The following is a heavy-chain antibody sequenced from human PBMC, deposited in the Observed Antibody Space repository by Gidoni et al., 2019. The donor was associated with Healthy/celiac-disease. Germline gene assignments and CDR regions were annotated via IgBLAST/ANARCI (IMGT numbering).Heavy chain of an antibody. Sequence: QVQLVQSGAAVKKPGASVKVSCKASGYTFTGYYMNWVRQAPGQGLEWLGWINPNSGGTNYAQKFQGRVTMTRDTSISTAYMGLSRLRSDDTAVYYCARGGTYWTTWADEFDYWGQGTLVTVSS. CDR2: INPNSGGT. CDR1: GYTFTGYY. J-gene: IGHJ4*02. V-gene: IGHV1-2*02. CDR3: ARGGTYWTTWADEFDY. D-gene: IGHD1-1*01.